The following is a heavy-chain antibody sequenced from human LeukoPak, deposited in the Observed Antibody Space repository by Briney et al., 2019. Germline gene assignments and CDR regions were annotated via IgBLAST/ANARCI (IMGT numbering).Heavy chain of an antibody. CDR2: IYSSGST. D-gene: IGHD2-21*02. CDR1: GGSISSYY. CDR3: ARFAYCGGHCWYYFDY. V-gene: IGHV4-59*01. J-gene: IGHJ4*02. Sequence: SETLSLTCTASGGSISSYYWSWIRQPPGKGLEWIGYIYSSGSTNYNPSLKSRITISVDTSKNQFSLKLSSVTAADTAVYYCARFAYCGGHCWYYFDYWGQGSLVTVSS.